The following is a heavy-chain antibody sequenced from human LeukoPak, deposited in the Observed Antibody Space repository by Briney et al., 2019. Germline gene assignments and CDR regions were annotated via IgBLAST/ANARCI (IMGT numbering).Heavy chain of an antibody. CDR2: ISSSSSYI. V-gene: IGHV3-21*01. CDR1: GFTFSSYS. J-gene: IGHJ4*02. Sequence: GGSLRLSCAASGFTFSSYSMNWVRQAPGKGLEWVSSISSSSSYIYYADSVKGRFTISRDNAKNSLYLQMNSLRAEDTAVYYCARDRQGTTLFDYWGQGTLVTVSS. CDR3: ARDRQGTTLFDY. D-gene: IGHD1-1*01.